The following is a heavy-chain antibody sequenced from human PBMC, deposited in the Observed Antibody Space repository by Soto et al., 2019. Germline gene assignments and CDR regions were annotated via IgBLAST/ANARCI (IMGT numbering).Heavy chain of an antibody. CDR3: ARFYYDSSGYLPSPYYYYYGMDV. D-gene: IGHD3-22*01. CDR2: IKQDGSEK. CDR1: GFTFSSYW. V-gene: IGHV3-7*04. Sequence: GGSLRLSCAASGFTFSSYWMTCFRQAPGKGLEWVANIKQDGSEKYYVDSVKGRFTISRDNPKNSLYLQMNSLRAEDTAVYYCARFYYDSSGYLPSPYYYYYGMDVWGQGTTVTAP. J-gene: IGHJ6*02.